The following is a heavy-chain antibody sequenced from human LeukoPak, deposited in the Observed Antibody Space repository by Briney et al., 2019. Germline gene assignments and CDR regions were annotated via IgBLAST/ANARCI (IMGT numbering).Heavy chain of an antibody. CDR1: GASISSSAYY. CDR2: IYYSGNT. Sequence: PSETLSLTCIISGASISSSAYYWGWIRQPPGKGLEWIGTIYYSGNTYYNPSLQSRVTISVDTSKNQFSLKLSSVTAADTAVYYCARDHFMVRGVYNWFDPWGQGTLVTVSS. J-gene: IGHJ5*02. V-gene: IGHV4-39*07. CDR3: ARDHFMVRGVYNWFDP. D-gene: IGHD3-10*01.